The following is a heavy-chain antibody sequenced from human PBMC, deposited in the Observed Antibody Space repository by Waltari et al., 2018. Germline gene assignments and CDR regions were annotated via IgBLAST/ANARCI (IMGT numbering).Heavy chain of an antibody. CDR1: GFTFDDYA. CDR2: ISWNSGSI. V-gene: IGHV3-9*01. CDR3: AKDFGDYSNDFDY. D-gene: IGHD4-4*01. Sequence: EVQLVESGGGLVQPGRSLRLSCAASGFTFDDYAMHWVRQAPGKGLEWVSGISWNSGSIGYADSVKGRFTISRDNAKNSLYLQMNSLRAEDTALYYCAKDFGDYSNDFDYWGQGTLVTVSS. J-gene: IGHJ4*02.